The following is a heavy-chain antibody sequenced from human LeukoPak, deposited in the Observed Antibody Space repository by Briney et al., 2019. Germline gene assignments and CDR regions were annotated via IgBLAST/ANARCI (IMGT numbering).Heavy chain of an antibody. V-gene: IGHV3-23*01. J-gene: IGHJ4*02. CDR1: GFTFSSYA. CDR3: AKGVSSPLYYFDY. Sequence: GGSLRLSCAASGFTFSSYAMRWVRQPPGKGLEWLSSISGNGYTTYYADSVKGRFTVSRDNSKNTLFLQMNSLRVEDTAVYFCAKGVSSPLYYFDYWGQGALVTVSS. D-gene: IGHD6-13*01. CDR2: ISGNGYTT.